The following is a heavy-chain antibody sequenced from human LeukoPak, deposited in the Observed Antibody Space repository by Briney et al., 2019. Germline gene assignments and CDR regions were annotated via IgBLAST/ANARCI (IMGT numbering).Heavy chain of an antibody. D-gene: IGHD2-15*01. CDR1: GYTFTSYA. CDR2: INTNTGNP. CDR3: ARVEDLAPYNWFDP. Sequence: ASVKVSCKASGYTFTSYAMNWVRQAPGQGLEWMGWINTNTGNPTYAQGFTGRFVFSLDTSVSTAYLQISSLKAEDTAVYYCARVEDLAPYNWFDPWGQGTLVTVSS. J-gene: IGHJ5*02. V-gene: IGHV7-4-1*02.